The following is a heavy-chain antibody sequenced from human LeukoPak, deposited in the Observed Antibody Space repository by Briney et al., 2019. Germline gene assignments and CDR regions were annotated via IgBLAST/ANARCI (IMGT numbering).Heavy chain of an antibody. J-gene: IGHJ4*02. D-gene: IGHD3-22*01. CDR3: AREGERRQYDSSGYYYGGYFDY. CDR2: ISSSSSTI. V-gene: IGHV3-48*04. CDR1: GFTFSSYS. Sequence: GGSLRLSCAASGFTFSSYSMNWVRQAPGKGLEWVSYISSSSSTIYYADSVKGRFTISRDNAKNSLYLQMNSLRAEDTAVYYCAREGERRQYDSSGYYYGGYFDYWGQGTLVTVSS.